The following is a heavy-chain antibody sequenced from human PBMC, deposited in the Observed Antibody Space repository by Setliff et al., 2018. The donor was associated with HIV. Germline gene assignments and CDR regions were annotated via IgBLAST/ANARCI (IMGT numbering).Heavy chain of an antibody. V-gene: IGHV1-8*02. Sequence: ASVKVSCKASGYTFTSYDINWVQQATGQGLEWMGWMNPNSGNTGYAQKFQGRVTMTRNTATSTAFMELSSLRSEDTAVYYCARGGPLITMVRGVLRWFDPWGQGTLVTVSS. CDR2: MNPNSGNT. CDR1: GYTFTSYD. J-gene: IGHJ5*02. CDR3: ARGGPLITMVRGVLRWFDP. D-gene: IGHD3-10*01.